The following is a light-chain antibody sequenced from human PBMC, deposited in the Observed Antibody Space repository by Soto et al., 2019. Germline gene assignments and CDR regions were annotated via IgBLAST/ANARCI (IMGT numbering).Light chain of an antibody. CDR3: CSYAGSYTHV. CDR1: SSDVGNY. V-gene: IGLV2-11*01. Sequence: QSALTQPASVSGSPGQSITISCTGTSSDVGNYVSWYQQHPGKAPKLKIYDVTKGPSGVPDRFSGSKSGNTASLTISGLQTDDEADYYCCSYAGSYTHVFGTGTKVTVL. J-gene: IGLJ1*01. CDR2: DVT.